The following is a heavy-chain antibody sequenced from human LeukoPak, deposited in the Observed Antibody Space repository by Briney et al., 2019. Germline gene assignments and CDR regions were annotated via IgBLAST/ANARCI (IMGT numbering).Heavy chain of an antibody. CDR3: ARAGYSSGWTFDP. V-gene: IGHV4-4*08. CDR1: GASISIFH. Sequence: SETLSLTCTVSGASISIFHWGWIRQPPGKSLEWIGYIYSSGTTNYNPSLKSRITMSVDTSKSQVSLNLNSVTAADTAVYYCARAGYSSGWTFDPWGQGTLVTVSS. CDR2: IYSSGTT. J-gene: IGHJ5*02. D-gene: IGHD6-19*01.